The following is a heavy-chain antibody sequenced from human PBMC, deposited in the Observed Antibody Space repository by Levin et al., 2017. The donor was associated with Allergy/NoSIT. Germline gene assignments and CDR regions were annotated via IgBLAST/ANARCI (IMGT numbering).Heavy chain of an antibody. CDR3: ARNWRSAFDI. J-gene: IGHJ3*02. D-gene: IGHD2-8*02. CDR1: GFTFSSYW. CDR2: IKQDGTEK. V-gene: IGHV3-7*04. Sequence: GVSLRLSCAASGFTFSSYWMSWVRQAPGKGLEWVANIKQDGTEKYYVDSVKGRFTISKDNAENSMFLRMSSLRVEDTAVYYCARNWRSAFDIWGQGTTVTVSS.